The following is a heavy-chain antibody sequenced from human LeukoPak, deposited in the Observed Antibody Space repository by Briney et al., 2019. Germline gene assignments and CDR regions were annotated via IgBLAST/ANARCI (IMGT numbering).Heavy chain of an antibody. CDR2: ISYDGTNK. D-gene: IGHD6-13*01. Sequence: GGSLRLSCTVSGFTVSSNSMSWVRQAPGKGLEWVAVISYDGTNKNYADSVKGRLTISRDNSKNTLYLQMNSLRAEDTAVYYCAKEAGSPRTFDIWGQGTMVTVSS. CDR3: AKEAGSPRTFDI. J-gene: IGHJ3*02. CDR1: GFTVSSNS. V-gene: IGHV3-30*18.